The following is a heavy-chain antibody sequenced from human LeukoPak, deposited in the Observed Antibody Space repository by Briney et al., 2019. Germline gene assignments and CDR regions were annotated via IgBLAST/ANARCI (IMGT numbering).Heavy chain of an antibody. V-gene: IGHV1-2*02. CDR3: AREGAYCSGGSCYHAFDI. Sequence: ASVKVSCKASGGTFSSYAISWVRQAPGQGLEWMGWINPNSGGTNYAQKFQGRVTMTRDTSISTAYMELSRLRSDDTAVYYCAREGAYCSGGSCYHAFDIWGQGTMVTVSS. CDR1: GGTFSSYA. D-gene: IGHD2-15*01. CDR2: INPNSGGT. J-gene: IGHJ3*02.